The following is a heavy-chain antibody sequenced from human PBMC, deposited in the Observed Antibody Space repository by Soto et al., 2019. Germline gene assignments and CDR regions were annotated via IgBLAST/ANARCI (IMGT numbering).Heavy chain of an antibody. CDR1: GFTFSRYA. Sequence: EVQLLESGGGLVQPGGSLRLSCAASGFTFSRYAMSWFRQAPGKGLEWVSAISGSGGSTYYADSVKGRFTISRDNSKNTLYLQMNSLRAEDTAVYYCAKPSYSGYDRAAFDYWGQGTLVTVSS. CDR2: ISGSGGST. V-gene: IGHV3-23*01. J-gene: IGHJ4*02. D-gene: IGHD5-12*01. CDR3: AKPSYSGYDRAAFDY.